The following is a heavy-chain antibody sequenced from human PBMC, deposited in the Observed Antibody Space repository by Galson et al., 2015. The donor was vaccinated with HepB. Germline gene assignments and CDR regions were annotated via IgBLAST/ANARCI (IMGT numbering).Heavy chain of an antibody. V-gene: IGHV6-1*01. Sequence: CAISGDSVSSNSAAWNWIRQSPSRGLEWLGRTYYRSKWYNDYAVSVKSRITINPDTSKNQFSLQLNSVTPEDTAVYYCARGQSDPPAAPGITIFGVVRDYYMDVWGKGTTVTVSS. CDR2: TYYRSKWYN. J-gene: IGHJ6*03. CDR3: ARGQSDPPAAPGITIFGVVRDYYMDV. D-gene: IGHD3-3*01. CDR1: GDSVSSNSAA.